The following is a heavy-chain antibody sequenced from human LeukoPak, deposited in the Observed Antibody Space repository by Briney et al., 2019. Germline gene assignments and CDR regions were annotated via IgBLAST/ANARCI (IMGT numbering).Heavy chain of an antibody. CDR2: IRGSDGST. CDR3: AKDVYGDYGGLDY. J-gene: IGHJ4*02. CDR1: GFPFSTYA. D-gene: IGHD4-17*01. Sequence: GGSLRLSCAASGFPFSTYAMSWVRQAPGKGLEWVSSIRGSDGSTYYADSVKGRFAISRDNSKDTLYLQMNSLRAEDTAVYYCAKDVYGDYGGLDYWGQGTLVTVSS. V-gene: IGHV3-23*01.